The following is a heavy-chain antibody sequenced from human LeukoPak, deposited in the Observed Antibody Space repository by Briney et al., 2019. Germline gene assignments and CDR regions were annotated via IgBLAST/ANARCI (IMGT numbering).Heavy chain of an antibody. Sequence: PGGSLRLSCAASGFTFNTYSMNWVRQAPGKGLEWVSSITSSSSYIYYADSVKGRFTISRDNSKNSLYLQMNSLRAEDTALYYCAKDIGGYMDVWGKGTTVTVSS. CDR2: ITSSSSYI. V-gene: IGHV3-21*04. CDR3: AKDIGGYMDV. J-gene: IGHJ6*03. CDR1: GFTFNTYS. D-gene: IGHD4-23*01.